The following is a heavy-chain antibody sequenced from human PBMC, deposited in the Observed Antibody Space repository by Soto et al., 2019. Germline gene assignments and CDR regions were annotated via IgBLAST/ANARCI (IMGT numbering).Heavy chain of an antibody. V-gene: IGHV3-66*01. CDR2: IYTGGGT. CDR1: GLTVSTNP. J-gene: IGHJ4*02. CDR3: ARDGSGH. Sequence: EVQLVESGGGLVQPGGSLRLSCAASGLTVSTNPMSWVRHAPGKGLEWAAGIYTGGGTHYGDSVKGRFTISRDNSKNSVNLQMNSLRPEDTAVYYCARDGSGHWGQGTLVTVSS.